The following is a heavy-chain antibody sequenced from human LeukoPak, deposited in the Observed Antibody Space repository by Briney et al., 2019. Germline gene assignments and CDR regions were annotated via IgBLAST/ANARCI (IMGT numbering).Heavy chain of an antibody. CDR2: ISSNSDNT. Sequence: GASVNVSCKATGYTFTSYGFSWVRQAPGQGLEWMGWISSNSDNTKYAQKLQGRVTMTTDTSTSTAYMELRSLRSDDTAVYHCARASGSYPNPVDYWGQGTLVTVSS. CDR3: ARASGSYPNPVDY. D-gene: IGHD1-26*01. V-gene: IGHV1-18*01. CDR1: GYTFTSYG. J-gene: IGHJ4*02.